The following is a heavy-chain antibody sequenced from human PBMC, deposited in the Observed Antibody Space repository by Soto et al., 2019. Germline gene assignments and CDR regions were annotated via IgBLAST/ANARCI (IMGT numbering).Heavy chain of an antibody. CDR2: INPSGGST. CDR3: ARTYNWNYDSSRREVQGFDY. CDR1: GYTFTSYY. D-gene: IGHD1-7*01. J-gene: IGHJ4*02. Sequence: QVQLVQSGGEVKKPGASVKVSCKASGYTFTSYYMHWVRQAPGQGLEWMGIINPSGGSTSYAQKFQGRVTMTRDTSTSRVYMELSSLRSEDTAVYYCARTYNWNYDSSRREVQGFDYWCQGTLVTVSS. V-gene: IGHV1-46*03.